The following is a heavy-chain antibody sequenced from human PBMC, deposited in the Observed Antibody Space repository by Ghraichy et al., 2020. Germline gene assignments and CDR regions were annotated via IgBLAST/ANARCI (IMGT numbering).Heavy chain of an antibody. J-gene: IGHJ3*01. CDR3: ARDVEYSSYDSHAFDV. D-gene: IGHD5-12*01. CDR2: IYQSGST. V-gene: IGHV4-30-2*01. Sequence: SETLSLTCAVSGGSVSSRGYAWTWLRQPPGKGLEWIGHIYQSGSTHYNPSLKSRVTISVDMSTNQFSLTMSSVTAADTAVYYCARDVEYSSYDSHAFDVWRRGTLVTVSS. CDR1: GGSVSSRGYA.